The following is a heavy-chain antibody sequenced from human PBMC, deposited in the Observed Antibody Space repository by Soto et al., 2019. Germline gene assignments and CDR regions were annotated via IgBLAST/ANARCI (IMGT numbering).Heavy chain of an antibody. CDR3: GRSHCGHTTCYVGVNY. V-gene: IGHV4-31*01. CDR2: IYYSGTT. J-gene: IGHJ4*02. D-gene: IGHD2-2*01. Sequence: QVQLQESGPGLVKSSQTLSLTCSVSGGSVSRGGYYWSWIRQVPGKGLEWIGYIYYSGTTNYNPSIKSLITMSIDTSKNQFSLNLTSVTAADTAVYYWGRSHCGHTTCYVGVNYWGQGARVTVSS. CDR1: GGSVSRGGYY.